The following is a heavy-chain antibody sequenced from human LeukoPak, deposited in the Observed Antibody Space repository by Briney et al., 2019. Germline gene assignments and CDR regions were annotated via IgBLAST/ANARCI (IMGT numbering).Heavy chain of an antibody. CDR2: IIPIFGTA. J-gene: IGHJ5*02. Sequence: EASVKVSCKASGGTFSSYAIIWVRQAPGQGLEWMGGIIPIFGTANYAQKFQGRVTITTDESTSTAYMELRSLRSQDTAVYYCCRNDGNWFDPWGQGTLVTVSS. CDR1: GGTFSSYA. V-gene: IGHV1-69*05. CDR3: CRNDGNWFDP. D-gene: IGHD1-1*01.